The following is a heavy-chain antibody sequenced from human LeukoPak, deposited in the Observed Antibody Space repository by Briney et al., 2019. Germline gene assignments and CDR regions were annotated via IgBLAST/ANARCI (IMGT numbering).Heavy chain of an antibody. D-gene: IGHD6-19*01. CDR1: VGSISSSSYY. V-gene: IGHV4-39*01. CDR2: IYYSGST. J-gene: IGHJ4*02. Sequence: PSETLSLTCTVSVGSISSSSYYWGWIRQPPGKGLEWIGSIYYSGSTYYNPSLKSRVTISVDTSKNQFSLKLSSVTAADTAVYYCARHTGGIAVAGEYYFDYWGQGTLVTVSS. CDR3: ARHTGGIAVAGEYYFDY.